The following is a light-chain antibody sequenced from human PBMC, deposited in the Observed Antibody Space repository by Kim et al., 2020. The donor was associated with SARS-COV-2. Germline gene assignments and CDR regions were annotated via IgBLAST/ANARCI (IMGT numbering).Light chain of an antibody. CDR1: SGHSSYD. V-gene: IGLV4-69*01. CDR2: VNSDGSH. Sequence: ASVKRTCSLSSGHSSYDIAWHQQQPKKGPRYLMKVNSDGSHSKGDGIPDRFSGSSSGAERYLTISSLQSEDEADYYCQTWGTGIRVFGGGTQLTVL. J-gene: IGLJ3*02. CDR3: QTWGTGIRV.